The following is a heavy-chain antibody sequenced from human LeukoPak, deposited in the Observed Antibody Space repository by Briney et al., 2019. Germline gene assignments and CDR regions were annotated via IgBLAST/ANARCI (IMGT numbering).Heavy chain of an antibody. J-gene: IGHJ3*02. V-gene: IGHV3-49*04. CDR2: IRSKAYGGTT. CDR3: TGGGPYGDYDDAFDI. Sequence: GGSLRLSCTASGFTFGDYAMSWVRQAPGKGLEWVGFIRSKAYGGTTEYAASVKGRFTISRDDSKSIAYLQMNSLKTEDTAVYYCTGGGPYGDYDDAFDIWGQGTMVTVSS. D-gene: IGHD4-17*01. CDR1: GFTFGDYA.